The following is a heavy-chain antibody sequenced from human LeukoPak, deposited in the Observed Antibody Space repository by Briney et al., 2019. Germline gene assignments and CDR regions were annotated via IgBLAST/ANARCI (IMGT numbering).Heavy chain of an antibody. CDR3: AKDLASRWLQPDY. D-gene: IGHD5-24*01. CDR1: GFTSTSFA. CDR2: ISGSTTST. V-gene: IGHV3-23*01. J-gene: IGHJ4*02. Sequence: GGSVRLSCAPSGFTSTSFAMSWVRQAPGKGLGWVSAISGSTTSTYYTDSVQGRFTISRDNSKNTLYLQMNSLRAEDTAVYYCAKDLASRWLQPDYWGQGTLVTVSS.